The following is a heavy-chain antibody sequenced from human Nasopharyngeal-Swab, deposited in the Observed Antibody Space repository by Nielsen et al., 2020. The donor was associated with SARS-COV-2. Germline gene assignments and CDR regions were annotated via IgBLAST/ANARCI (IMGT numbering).Heavy chain of an antibody. J-gene: IGHJ6*02. CDR2: IYYSGNT. V-gene: IGHV4-59*01. Sequence: RQAPRKSLEWIGYIYYSGNTNYNPSLKNRVTISVDTSRDRFSLTLTSVTAADTAVYFCARTAARTYFDYSGSDVWGQGTTVTVSS. CDR3: ARTAARTYFDYSGSDV.